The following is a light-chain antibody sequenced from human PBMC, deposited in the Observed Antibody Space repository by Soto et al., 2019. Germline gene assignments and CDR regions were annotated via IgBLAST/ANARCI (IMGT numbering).Light chain of an antibody. Sequence: EIVMTQSPATLSVSPGERATLSCRASQSVSSNLAWYQQKPGQAPRLLIYGASTRATGIPARFSGSGSGTEFTLTISSLQSEDFAVCYCQQYNNWPRAYTFGQGTKLEIK. CDR3: QQYNNWPRAYT. CDR2: GAS. J-gene: IGKJ2*01. CDR1: QSVSSN. V-gene: IGKV3-15*01.